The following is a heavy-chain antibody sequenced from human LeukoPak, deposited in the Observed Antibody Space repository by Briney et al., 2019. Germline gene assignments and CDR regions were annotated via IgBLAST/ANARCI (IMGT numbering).Heavy chain of an antibody. J-gene: IGHJ4*02. D-gene: IGHD5-18*01. Sequence: GGSLRLSCAASGFTFSSYSMNWVRQAPGTGLEWVSSISSSSATIYYADSVKGRFTISRDNAKNSVYVQMTSLRDEDTAVYYCARGSYGCFDFWGQGTLVTVSS. CDR1: GFTFSSYS. CDR2: ISSSSATI. V-gene: IGHV3-48*02. CDR3: ARGSYGCFDF.